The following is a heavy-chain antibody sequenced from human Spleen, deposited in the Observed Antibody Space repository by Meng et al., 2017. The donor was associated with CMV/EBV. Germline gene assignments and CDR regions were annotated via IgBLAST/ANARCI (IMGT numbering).Heavy chain of an antibody. V-gene: IGHV4-59*12. CDR1: GGSISSYY. Sequence: SETLSLTCTVSGGSISSYYWSWIRQPPGKGLEWIGYIYYSGSTNYNPSLKSRVTISIDTSKNQFSLKLSSVTAADTAVYYCASSPAAGTLLGPYFDYWGQGTLVTVSS. D-gene: IGHD6-13*01. CDR2: IYYSGST. CDR3: ASSPAAGTLLGPYFDY. J-gene: IGHJ4*02.